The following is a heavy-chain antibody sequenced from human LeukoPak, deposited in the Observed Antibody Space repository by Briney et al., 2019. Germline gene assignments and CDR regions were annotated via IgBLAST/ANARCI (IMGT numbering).Heavy chain of an antibody. J-gene: IGHJ5*02. D-gene: IGHD6-19*01. CDR2: IYAGDSDT. Sequence: GESLKISCKGSRYSFTSYWIGWVRPMPGKGLECMWIIYAGDSDTRYSPSFQGQVTISADKSISTAYLQWSSLKASDTAMYYCARLPGSSGWYVFGSGFDPWGQGTLVTVSS. V-gene: IGHV5-51*01. CDR1: RYSFTSYW. CDR3: ARLPGSSGWYVFGSGFDP.